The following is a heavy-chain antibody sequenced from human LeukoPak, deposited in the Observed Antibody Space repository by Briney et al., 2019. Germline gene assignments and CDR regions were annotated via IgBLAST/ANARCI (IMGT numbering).Heavy chain of an antibody. Sequence: GGSLRPSCAASGFTFSSYGMHWVRQAPGKGLEWVAFIRYDGSNKYYADSVKGRFTISRDNSKNTLYLQMNSLRAEDTAVYYCAKDKDVLLWFGESNDYWGQGTLVTVSS. V-gene: IGHV3-30*02. D-gene: IGHD3-10*01. CDR2: IRYDGSNK. J-gene: IGHJ4*02. CDR3: AKDKDVLLWFGESNDY. CDR1: GFTFSSYG.